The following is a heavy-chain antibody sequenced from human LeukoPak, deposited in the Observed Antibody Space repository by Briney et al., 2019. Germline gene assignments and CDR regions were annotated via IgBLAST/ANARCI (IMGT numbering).Heavy chain of an antibody. V-gene: IGHV3-21*01. J-gene: IGHJ4*02. Sequence: PGGSLRLSCAASGFTFSLYSMNWVRQAPGKGLEWVSSISSSSSYIYYADSVKGRFTISRDNAKNSLYLQMNSLRAEDTAVYYCARDPAATSPWSFSDYWGQGTLVTVSS. CDR3: ARDPAATSPWSFSDY. CDR1: GFTFSLYS. D-gene: IGHD2-15*01. CDR2: ISSSSSYI.